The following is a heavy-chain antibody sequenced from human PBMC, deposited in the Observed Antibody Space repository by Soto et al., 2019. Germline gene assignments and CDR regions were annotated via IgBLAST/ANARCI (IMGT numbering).Heavy chain of an antibody. Sequence: SLTRPVSNSSLTRSSRWGWVRPPPGKGLEWIGEIYHSGSTNYNPSLESRVTISVDNSKNLFSLRLNSVTAADTAVYYCARDYYDSSGSYRYFDYWGQGALVTVSS. CDR2: IYHSGST. J-gene: IGHJ4*02. D-gene: IGHD3-22*01. CDR3: ARDYYDSSGSYRYFDY. V-gene: IGHV4-4*02. CDR1: NSSLTRSSR.